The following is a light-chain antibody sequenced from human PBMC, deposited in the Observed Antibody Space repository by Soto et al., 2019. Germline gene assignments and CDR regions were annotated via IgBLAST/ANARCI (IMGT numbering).Light chain of an antibody. CDR2: EVS. V-gene: IGLV2-8*01. CDR3: NSYAGSNRVV. J-gene: IGLJ2*01. Sequence: QSALTQPPSASGSPGQSVTISCTGTSSDVGAYNYVSWYQQYPGKAPKLMIYEVSKRPSGVPDRFSGSKSGNTASLTVSGLQADDEADYYCNSYAGSNRVVFGGGTKLTVL. CDR1: SSDVGAYNY.